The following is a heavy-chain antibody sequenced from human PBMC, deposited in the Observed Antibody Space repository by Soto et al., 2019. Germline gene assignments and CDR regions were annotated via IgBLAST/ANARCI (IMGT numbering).Heavy chain of an antibody. J-gene: IGHJ4*02. Sequence: ASVKVSCKASGYTFTSYGISWVRQAPGQGLEWMGIINPSGGSTSYAQKFQGRVTMTRDTSTSTVYMELSSLRSEDTAVYYCAVGTVGGNRDYWGQGTLVTVSS. CDR2: INPSGGST. CDR1: GYTFTSYG. D-gene: IGHD2-15*01. CDR3: AVGTVGGNRDY. V-gene: IGHV1-46*01.